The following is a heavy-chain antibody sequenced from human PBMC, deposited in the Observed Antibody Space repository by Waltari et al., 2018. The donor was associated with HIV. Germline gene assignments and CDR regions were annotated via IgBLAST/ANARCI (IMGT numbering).Heavy chain of an antibody. CDR2: IYYSGRT. CDR3: ARHMSPHYDILTGYYPNWFDP. CDR1: GGSISSSSYY. Sequence: QLQLQESGPGLVKPSETLSLTCTVSGGSISSSSYYWGWIRQPPGKGLQWIGWIYYSGRTYYDPALKSRVTISIDTSKTQFSLKLSSVTAADTAVYYCARHMSPHYDILTGYYPNWFDPWGQGTLVTVSS. J-gene: IGHJ5*02. V-gene: IGHV4-39*01. D-gene: IGHD3-9*01.